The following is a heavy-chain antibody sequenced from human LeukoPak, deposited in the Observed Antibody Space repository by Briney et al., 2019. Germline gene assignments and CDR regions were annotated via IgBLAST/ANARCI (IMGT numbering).Heavy chain of an antibody. Sequence: GGSLRLSCAASGFTVSSNYMSWVRQAPGKGLEWVSVIYSGGSTYCADSVKGRFTISRDYSKNTLYLQMNSLRAEDTAVYYCAREVVGGVLDYWGQGTLVTVSS. CDR3: AREVVGGVLDY. J-gene: IGHJ4*02. V-gene: IGHV3-53*01. CDR2: IYSGGST. CDR1: GFTVSSNY. D-gene: IGHD2-15*01.